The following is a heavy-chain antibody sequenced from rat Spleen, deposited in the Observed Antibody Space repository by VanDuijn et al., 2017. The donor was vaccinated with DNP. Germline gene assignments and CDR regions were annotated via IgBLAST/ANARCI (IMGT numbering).Heavy chain of an antibody. J-gene: IGHJ3*01. Sequence: QVQLKESGPGLVQPSQTLSLTCTVSGFSLTSYTVSWVRQPPGKGLEWIAAISNSGNTYYNSALKSRLSIYRETSKSQVILKISSLKTEDTAMCYFARWECINAYWGQCTLVTVSS. CDR2: ISNSGNT. CDR3: ARWECINAY. CDR1: GFSLTSYT. V-gene: IGHV2-6*01. D-gene: IGHD5-1*01.